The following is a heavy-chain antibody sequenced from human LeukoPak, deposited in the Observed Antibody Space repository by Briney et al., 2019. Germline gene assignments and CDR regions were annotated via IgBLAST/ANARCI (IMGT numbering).Heavy chain of an antibody. CDR2: INTAGGST. Sequence: ASVKGSCTASGYTFTSYYIHWVRQAPGQGLEWMGIINTAGGSTTYAQKFQGSRLTLTRDTSTSTVYMELSSLRSEDTAVYYCARGRGVHDSHTYDYFDYWGQGSLVTVSS. CDR3: ARGRGVHDSHTYDYFDY. V-gene: IGHV1-46*01. J-gene: IGHJ4*02. D-gene: IGHD3-22*01. CDR1: GYTFTSYY.